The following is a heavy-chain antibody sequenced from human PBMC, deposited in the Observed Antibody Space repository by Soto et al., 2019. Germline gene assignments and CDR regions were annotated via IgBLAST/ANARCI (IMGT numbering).Heavy chain of an antibody. V-gene: IGHV3-21*04. J-gene: IGHJ4*02. D-gene: IGHD2-2*01. CDR3: ARGESIVIVPAANDY. Sequence: PGGSLRLSCAASGFTFRTYSMTWVRQAPGKGLEWVSSISGSSSHIYYADSVKGRFIISRDNGKNSLYLQMNSLRAEDTAVYYCARGESIVIVPAANDYWGQGTLVTVSS. CDR2: ISGSSSHI. CDR1: GFTFRTYS.